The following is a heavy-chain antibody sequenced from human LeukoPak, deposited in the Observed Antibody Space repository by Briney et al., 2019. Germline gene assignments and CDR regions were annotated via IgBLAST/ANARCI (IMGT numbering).Heavy chain of an antibody. CDR2: IRSKANSYAT. J-gene: IGHJ4*02. Sequence: GGSLRLSCAASGFTFSNYWMHWVRQASGKGLEWVGRIRSKANSYATAYAASVKGRFTISRDDSKNTAYLQMNSLKTEGTAVYYCTSGYSGSYYRDYWGQGTLVTVSS. CDR3: TSGYSGSYYRDY. CDR1: GFTFSNYW. V-gene: IGHV3-73*01. D-gene: IGHD1-26*01.